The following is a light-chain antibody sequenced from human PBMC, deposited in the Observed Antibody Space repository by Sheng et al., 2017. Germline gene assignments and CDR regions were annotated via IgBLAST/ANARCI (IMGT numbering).Light chain of an antibody. Sequence: EIVLTQSPGTLSLSPGERATLSCRASQSVSSYLAWYQQKPGQAPRLLIKGASSRATGIPDRFGGRGSGADFTLTISRLEPDDSAVYYCQQYGSSPYTFGPGTKLEI. CDR3: QQYGSSPYT. J-gene: IGKJ2*01. CDR2: GAS. V-gene: IGKV3-20*01. CDR1: QSVSSY.